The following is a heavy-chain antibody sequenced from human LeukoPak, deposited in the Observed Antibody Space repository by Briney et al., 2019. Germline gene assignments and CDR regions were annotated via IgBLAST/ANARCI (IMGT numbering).Heavy chain of an antibody. Sequence: GGSLRLSCAASGFTFSGSTMHWVRQASGKGLEWVGRIRSKHDSYATAYGASVKGGFTISRDDSKNTAYLQMNSLKIEDTAVYYCTRLWGDCGGDCYSRDYWGQGTLVTVSS. D-gene: IGHD2-21*02. CDR3: TRLWGDCGGDCYSRDY. V-gene: IGHV3-73*01. J-gene: IGHJ4*02. CDR2: IRSKHDSYAT. CDR1: GFTFSGST.